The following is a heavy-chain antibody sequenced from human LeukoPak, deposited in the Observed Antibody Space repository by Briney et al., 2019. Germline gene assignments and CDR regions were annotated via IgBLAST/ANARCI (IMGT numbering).Heavy chain of an antibody. Sequence: PGGSLRLSCAASGFTVSSNYMSWVRQAPGKGLEWVSDVSGSGTSTNYADSVKGRLTISRDNSKNTLYLQMNNLRAEDTAVYYCAKVGRASWAPYYFDYWGQGTLVTVSS. V-gene: IGHV3-23*01. D-gene: IGHD2-2*01. CDR3: AKVGRASWAPYYFDY. J-gene: IGHJ4*02. CDR1: GFTVSSNY. CDR2: VSGSGTST.